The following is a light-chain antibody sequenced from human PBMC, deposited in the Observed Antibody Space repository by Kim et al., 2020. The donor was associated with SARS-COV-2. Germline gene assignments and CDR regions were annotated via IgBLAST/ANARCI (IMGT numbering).Light chain of an antibody. CDR3: QQYSSSPWT. J-gene: IGKJ1*01. V-gene: IGKV1-27*01. Sequence: DIQMTQSPSSLSASVGDRVTITCRASQVIAHYLAWYQQKPGKVPNLLISATSALQSGVPSRFSGSGYGTEFTLTISSLQPEDFASYYCQQYSSSPWTFGQGTKVDIK. CDR2: ATS. CDR1: QVIAHY.